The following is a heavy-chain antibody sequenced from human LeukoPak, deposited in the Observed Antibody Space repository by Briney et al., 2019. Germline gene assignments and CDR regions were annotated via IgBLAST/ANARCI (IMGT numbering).Heavy chain of an antibody. Sequence: GGSLRLSCVVSGITFSGYSMVWVRQAPGKGLEWLSFMTTSGNTIFYAESVKERFTISRDNAKKSLYLQMNSLRDEDTAVYYCARVGGATAVTMYFEYWGQGTLVTVSS. J-gene: IGHJ4*02. V-gene: IGHV3-48*02. CDR3: ARVGGATAVTMYFEY. CDR2: MTTSGNTI. CDR1: GITFSGYS. D-gene: IGHD1-26*01.